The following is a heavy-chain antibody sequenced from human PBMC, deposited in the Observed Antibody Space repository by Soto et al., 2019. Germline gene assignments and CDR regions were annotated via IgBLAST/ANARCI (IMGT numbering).Heavy chain of an antibody. CDR3: ARQGYCSNTACYTVDY. D-gene: IGHD2-2*02. Sequence: PGESLKISCVGSGYSFTSYWIGWVRQMPGKGLEWMGIIYPGDSNTRYSPSLQGQVTISADKSISTAYLQWSSLKASDTAMYYCARQGYCSNTACYTVDYWGQGTLVTVSS. CDR2: IYPGDSNT. CDR1: GYSFTSYW. J-gene: IGHJ4*02. V-gene: IGHV5-51*01.